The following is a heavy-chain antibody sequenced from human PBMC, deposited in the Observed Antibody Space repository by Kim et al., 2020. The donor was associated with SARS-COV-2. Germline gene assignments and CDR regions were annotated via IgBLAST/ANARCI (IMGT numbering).Heavy chain of an antibody. CDR3: ARDGEREQWLVRGVDY. CDR1: GFTFSSYG. J-gene: IGHJ4*02. Sequence: GGSLRLSCAASGFTFSSYGMHWVRQAPGKGLEWVAVIWYDGSNKYYADSVKGRFTISRDNSKNTLYLQMNSLRAEDTAVYYCARDGEREQWLVRGVDYWGQRTLVTVSS. V-gene: IGHV3-33*01. D-gene: IGHD6-19*01. CDR2: IWYDGSNK.